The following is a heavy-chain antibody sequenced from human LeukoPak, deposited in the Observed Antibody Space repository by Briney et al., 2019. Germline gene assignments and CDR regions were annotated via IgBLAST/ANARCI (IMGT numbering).Heavy chain of an antibody. D-gene: IGHD6-19*01. J-gene: IGHJ4*02. CDR2: ISSSSSTI. Sequence: PGGSLRLSCAASGFTFSSYSMNWVRQAPGKGLEWVSYISSSSSTIYYADSVKGRFTISRDNAKNSLYLQMNSLRAEDTAVYYCAKLIAVADSDYWGQGTLVTVSS. CDR1: GFTFSSYS. V-gene: IGHV3-48*01. CDR3: AKLIAVADSDY.